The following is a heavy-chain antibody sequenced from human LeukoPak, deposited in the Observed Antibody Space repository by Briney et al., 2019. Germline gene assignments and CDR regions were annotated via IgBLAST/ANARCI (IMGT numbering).Heavy chain of an antibody. CDR2: IGTAGDT. D-gene: IGHD3-10*01. CDR3: ARGHYYGSGSYGPPPYYYYGMDV. Sequence: GGSLRLSCAASGFTFSSYDMHWVRQATGKGLEWVSAIGTAGDTYYPGSVKGRFAIPRENAKNSLYLQMNSLRAGDTAVYYCARGHYYGSGSYGPPPYYYYGMDVWGQGTTVTVSS. CDR1: GFTFSSYD. J-gene: IGHJ6*02. V-gene: IGHV3-13*01.